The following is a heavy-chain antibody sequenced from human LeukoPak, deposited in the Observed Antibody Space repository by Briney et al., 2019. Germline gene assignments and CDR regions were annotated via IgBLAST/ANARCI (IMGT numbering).Heavy chain of an antibody. CDR1: GYTFTSYA. D-gene: IGHD6-19*01. V-gene: IGHV1-3*03. CDR2: INAGNGNT. J-gene: IGHJ4*02. Sequence: ASVKVSCKASGYTFTSYAMHWVRQAPGQRLEWMGWINAGNGNTKYSQEFQGRVTITRDTSASTAYMELSSLRSEDMAVYYCARGVYSSGWFRPEVPFDYWGQGTLVTVSS. CDR3: ARGVYSSGWFRPEVPFDY.